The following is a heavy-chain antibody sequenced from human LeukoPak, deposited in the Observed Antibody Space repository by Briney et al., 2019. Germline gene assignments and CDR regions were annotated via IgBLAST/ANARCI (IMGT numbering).Heavy chain of an antibody. CDR2: ISYDGSNK. CDR1: GFTFSSYG. D-gene: IGHD5-12*01. CDR3: ARDSGYEAIISEDAFDI. Sequence: GGSLRLSCAASGFTFSSYGMHWVRQAPGKGLGWVAVISYDGSNKYYADSVKGRFTISRDNSKNTLYLQMNSLRAEDTAVYYCARDSGYEAIISEDAFDIWGQGTMVTVSS. J-gene: IGHJ3*02. V-gene: IGHV3-30*03.